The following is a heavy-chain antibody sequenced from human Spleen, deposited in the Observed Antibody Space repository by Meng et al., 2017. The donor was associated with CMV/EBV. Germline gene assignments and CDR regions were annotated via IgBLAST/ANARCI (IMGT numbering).Heavy chain of an antibody. D-gene: IGHD3-10*01. CDR2: IYHSGST. Sequence: ISSSNWWSWVRQPPGKGLEWIGEIYHSGSTNYNPSLKSRVTISVDKSKNQFSLKLSSVTAADTAVYYCARDPDYYGSGSYYTRFDPWGQGTLVTVSS. CDR3: ARDPDYYGSGSYYTRFDP. V-gene: IGHV4-4*02. J-gene: IGHJ5*02. CDR1: ISSSNW.